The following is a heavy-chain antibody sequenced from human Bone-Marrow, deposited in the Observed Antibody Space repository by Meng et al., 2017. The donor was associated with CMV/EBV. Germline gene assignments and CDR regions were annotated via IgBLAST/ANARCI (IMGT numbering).Heavy chain of an antibody. CDR2: IYPGDSDT. D-gene: IGHD1-26*01. CDR3: ARLMVGDTTHFDY. Sequence: KVSCKGSGYSFTSYWIGWVRQMPGKGLEWMGIIYPGDSDTRYSPSFQGQVTISADKSISTAYLQRSSRKASDTAMYYCARLMVGDTTHFDYWGQGTPVTVSS. V-gene: IGHV5-51*01. CDR1: GYSFTSYW. J-gene: IGHJ4*02.